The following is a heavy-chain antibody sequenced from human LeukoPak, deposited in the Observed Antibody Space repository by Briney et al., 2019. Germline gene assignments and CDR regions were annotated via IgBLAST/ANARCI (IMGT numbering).Heavy chain of an antibody. D-gene: IGHD2-2*01. Sequence: WVRQPPGKGLEWIGEIYHSGSTNYNPSLKSRVTISVDKSKNQFSLKLSSVTAADTAVYYCARGVPAINWFDPWGQGTLVTVSS. V-gene: IGHV4/OR15-8*01. J-gene: IGHJ5*02. CDR2: IYHSGST. CDR3: ARGVPAINWFDP.